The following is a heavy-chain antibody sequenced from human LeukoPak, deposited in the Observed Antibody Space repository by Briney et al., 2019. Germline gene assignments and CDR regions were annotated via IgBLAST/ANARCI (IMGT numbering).Heavy chain of an antibody. D-gene: IGHD6-13*01. V-gene: IGHV3-66*01. CDR3: LSRHQMVRVDY. J-gene: IGHJ4*02. CDR2: IYSGGST. Sequence: GGSLRLSCAASGFTVSSNYMSWVRQAPGKGLERVSVIYSGGSTYYADSVKGRFTISRDNSKNTADLQMSSLRAEDTAVYYCLSRHQMVRVDYWGQATLVTVSS. CDR1: GFTVSSNY.